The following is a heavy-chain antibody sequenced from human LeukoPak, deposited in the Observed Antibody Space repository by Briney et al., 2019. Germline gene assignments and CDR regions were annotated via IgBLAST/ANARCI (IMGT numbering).Heavy chain of an antibody. D-gene: IGHD1-1*01. CDR2: IYYSGST. V-gene: IGHV4-59*01. Sequence: SETLSLTCTVSGGSLSRYYWSWIRQPPGKGLEWGGYIYYSGSTNYNPSLKSRVTISVDTSKNQFSLKLSSVTAADTAVYYCARGAGTTGAFDIWGQGTMVTVSS. J-gene: IGHJ3*02. CDR1: GGSLSRYY. CDR3: ARGAGTTGAFDI.